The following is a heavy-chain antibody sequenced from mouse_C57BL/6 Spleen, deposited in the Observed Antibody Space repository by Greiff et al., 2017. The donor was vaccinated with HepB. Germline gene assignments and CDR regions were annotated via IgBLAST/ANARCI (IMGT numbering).Heavy chain of an antibody. V-gene: IGHV3-6*01. CDR2: ISYDGSN. CDR1: GYSITSGYY. CDR3: ARRVLSYYGSNPWYFDV. D-gene: IGHD1-1*01. Sequence: DVKLVESGPGLVKPSQSLSLTCSVTGYSITSGYYWNWLRQFPGNKLEWMGYISYDGSNNYNPSLKNRISITRDTSKNQVFLKLNSVTTEDTATYYCARRVLSYYGSNPWYFDVWGTGTTVTVSS. J-gene: IGHJ1*03.